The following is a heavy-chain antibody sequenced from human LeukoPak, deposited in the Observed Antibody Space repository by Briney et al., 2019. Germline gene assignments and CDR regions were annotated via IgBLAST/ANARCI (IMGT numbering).Heavy chain of an antibody. V-gene: IGHV1-8*02. J-gene: IGHJ4*02. CDR1: GGTFISYA. D-gene: IGHD1-14*01. CDR2: INPDGGST. Sequence: ASVKVSCKASGGTFISYAISWVRQAPGQGLEWMGLINPDGGSTAYAHRFQGRVIMTRDTSTSTAYMDLSSLRSEDTAVYHCARAPRNSSTMLDYWGQGTLVTVSS. CDR3: ARAPRNSSTMLDY.